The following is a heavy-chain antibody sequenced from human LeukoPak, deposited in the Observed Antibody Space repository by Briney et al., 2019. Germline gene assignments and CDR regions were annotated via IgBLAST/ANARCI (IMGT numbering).Heavy chain of an antibody. V-gene: IGHV3-23*01. CDR1: GFTFSSYA. D-gene: IGHD2-2*02. J-gene: IGHJ3*02. Sequence: GGSLRLSSAASGFTFSSYAMSWVRQAPGKGLEWVSAISGSGGSTYYADSVKGRFTISRDNSKNTLYLQMNSLRAEDTAVYYCTTDLFQRCSSTSCYTAGGAFDIWGQGTMVTVSS. CDR2: ISGSGGST. CDR3: TTDLFQRCSSTSCYTAGGAFDI.